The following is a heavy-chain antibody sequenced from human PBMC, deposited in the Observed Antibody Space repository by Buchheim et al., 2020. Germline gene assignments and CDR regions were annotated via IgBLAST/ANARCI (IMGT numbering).Heavy chain of an antibody. CDR1: GFTFNDYY. V-gene: IGHV3-11*06. CDR2: ISGSGSYT. Sequence: QVQMVESGGGLVKPGGSLRLSCAASGFTFNDYYMSWIRQAPGKGLEWVSYISGSGSYTNYADSVKGRFTISRDNAKNSLYLQMNSLRPEDTALYYCARDGKKPLYYFDYWGQGTL. D-gene: IGHD4-23*01. J-gene: IGHJ4*02. CDR3: ARDGKKPLYYFDY.